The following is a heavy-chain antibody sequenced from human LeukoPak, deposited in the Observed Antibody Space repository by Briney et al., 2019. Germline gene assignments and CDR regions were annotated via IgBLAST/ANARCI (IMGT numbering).Heavy chain of an antibody. CDR3: ARFSRYSSGWYRRGSVDY. D-gene: IGHD6-19*01. CDR1: GFTFSSYE. J-gene: IGHJ4*02. CDR2: ISSSGSTI. V-gene: IGHV3-48*03. Sequence: GGSLRLSCAASGFTFSSYEMNWVRQAPGKGLEWVSYISSSGSTIYYADSVKGRFTISRDNAKNSLYLQMNSLRAEDTAVYYCARFSRYSSGWYRRGSVDYWGQGTLVTVSS.